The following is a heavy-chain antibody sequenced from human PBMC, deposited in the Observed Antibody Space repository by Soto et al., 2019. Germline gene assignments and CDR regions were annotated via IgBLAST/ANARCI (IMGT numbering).Heavy chain of an antibody. J-gene: IGHJ6*02. CDR1: GGTFSSYA. CDR2: IIPIFGTA. V-gene: IGHV1-69*12. Sequence: QVQLVQSGAEVKKPGSSVKVSCKASGGTFSSYAISWVRQAPGQGLKWMGGIIPIFGTANYAQNFQGRVTITADESTSTAYMELSSLRSEDTAVYYCGVFGSGNYYYGMDVWGQGTTVTVSS. D-gene: IGHD6-6*01. CDR3: GVFGSGNYYYGMDV.